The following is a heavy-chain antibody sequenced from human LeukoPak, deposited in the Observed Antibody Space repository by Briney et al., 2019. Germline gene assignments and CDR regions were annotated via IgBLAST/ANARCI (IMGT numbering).Heavy chain of an antibody. CDR2: IIPIFGTA. CDR3: ATDCSSTSCYDY. Sequence: SVKVSCKASGGTFSSYAISWVRQAPGQGLEWMGGIIPIFGTANYAQKFQGRVTITADESTSTAYMELSSLRSEDTAVYCCATDCSSTSCYDYWGQGTLVTVSS. J-gene: IGHJ4*02. D-gene: IGHD2-2*01. V-gene: IGHV1-69*13. CDR1: GGTFSSYA.